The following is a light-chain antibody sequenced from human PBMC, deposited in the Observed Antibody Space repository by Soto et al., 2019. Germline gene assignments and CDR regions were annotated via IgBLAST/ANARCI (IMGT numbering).Light chain of an antibody. V-gene: IGKV3-15*01. CDR2: GAS. CDR1: ESVSTN. J-gene: IGKJ1*01. CDR3: QQYSISWT. Sequence: EIEMTQSPATLSLAPGERVTLSCRASESVSTNLAWYQQKAGQAPRLLIYGASTRATGIPARFSGSGSGTEFTLTISGLQSEDFAVYYCQQYSISWTFGQGT.